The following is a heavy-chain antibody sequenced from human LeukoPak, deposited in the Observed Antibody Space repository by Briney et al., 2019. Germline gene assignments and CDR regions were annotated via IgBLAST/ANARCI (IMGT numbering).Heavy chain of an antibody. Sequence: PGGSLRLSCAASGFTFDDYAMHWVRQAPGKGLEWVSLISWDGGSTYYADSVKGRFTISRDNSKNSLYLQMNSLSAEDTALYYCAKGRGSYMDVWGKGTTVTISS. CDR3: AKGRGSYMDV. D-gene: IGHD5-12*01. J-gene: IGHJ6*03. V-gene: IGHV3-43D*03. CDR2: ISWDGGST. CDR1: GFTFDDYA.